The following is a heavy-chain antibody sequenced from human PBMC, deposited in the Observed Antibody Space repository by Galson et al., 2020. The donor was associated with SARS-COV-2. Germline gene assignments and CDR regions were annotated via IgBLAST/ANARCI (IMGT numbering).Heavy chain of an antibody. J-gene: IGHJ1*01. CDR2: IKQDGSEK. CDR1: GFTFSSYW. Sequence: GGSLRLSCAASGFTFSSYWMSWVRQAPGTGLEWVANIKQDGSEKYYVDSVKGRFTISRDNAKNSLYLQMNSLRAEDTAVYYCAKRGHDYGDYAYFQHWGQGTLVTVSS. V-gene: IGHV3-7*01. D-gene: IGHD4-17*01. CDR3: AKRGHDYGDYAYFQH.